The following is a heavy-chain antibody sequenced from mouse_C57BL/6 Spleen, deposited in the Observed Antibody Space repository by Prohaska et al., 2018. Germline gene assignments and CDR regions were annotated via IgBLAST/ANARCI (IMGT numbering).Heavy chain of an antibody. CDR2: INPDSSTI. J-gene: IGHJ2*01. V-gene: IGHV4-1*01. D-gene: IGHD1-1*02. CDR1: GSDFSRYW. Sequence: EVKRLQSGACLVQPGGSLKISCAASGSDFSRYWMSWVRRAPGKGLELIGEINPDSSTINYALSLMYKFIIAIDNLKYTLYLQLSRVLSEYAALYTCSTCYYVGWAYWGQGTTLTVSS. CDR3: STCYYVGWAY.